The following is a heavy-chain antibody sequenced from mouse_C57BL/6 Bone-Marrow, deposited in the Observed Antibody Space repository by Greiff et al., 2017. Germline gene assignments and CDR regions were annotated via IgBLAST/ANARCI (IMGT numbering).Heavy chain of an antibody. CDR2: IDPSDSYT. CDR3: ARQLRLDY. Sequence: QVQLQQPGAELVRPGTSVKLSCKASGYTFTSYWMHWVKQRPGQGLEWIGVIDPSDSYTNYNQKFEGKATLTVDTSSSTAYMQLSSLTSEDSAVYYCARQLRLDYWGQGTTLTVSS. V-gene: IGHV1-59*01. D-gene: IGHD3-2*02. CDR1: GYTFTSYW. J-gene: IGHJ2*01.